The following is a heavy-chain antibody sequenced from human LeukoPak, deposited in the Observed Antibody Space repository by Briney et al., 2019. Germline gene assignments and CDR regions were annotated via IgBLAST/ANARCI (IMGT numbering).Heavy chain of an antibody. CDR2: IYYSGST. J-gene: IGHJ3*02. CDR3: AREDYYDSSGYFPLGAFDI. D-gene: IGHD3-22*01. V-gene: IGHV4-31*03. Sequence: PSQTLSLTCTVSGGSLSSGGYYWSWIRQHPGKGLEWLGYIYYSGSTYYNPSLKSRVTISVDTSKNQFSLKLSSVTAADTAVYYCAREDYYDSSGYFPLGAFDIWGQGTMVTVSS. CDR1: GGSLSSGGYY.